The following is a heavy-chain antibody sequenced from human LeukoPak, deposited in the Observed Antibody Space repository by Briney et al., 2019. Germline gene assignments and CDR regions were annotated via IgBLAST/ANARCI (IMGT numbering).Heavy chain of an antibody. CDR2: IYYSGST. CDR3: ARGIAVAGIDY. Sequence: GSLRLSCAASGFTVSTKYMSWIRQPPGKGLEWIGYIYYSGSTNYNPSLKSRVTISVDTSKNQFSLKLSSVTAADTAVYYCARGIAVAGIDYWGQGTLVTVSS. J-gene: IGHJ4*02. D-gene: IGHD6-19*01. CDR1: GFTVSTKY. V-gene: IGHV4-59*08.